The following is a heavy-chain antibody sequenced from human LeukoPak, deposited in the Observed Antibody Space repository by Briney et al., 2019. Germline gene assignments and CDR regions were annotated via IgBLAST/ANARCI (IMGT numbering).Heavy chain of an antibody. CDR2: IIPNSGDA. Sequence: GASVKVSCKASGYTFTGFYIHWLRQAPGQGLEWLGWIIPNSGDANYAPKFQGRVTMTRDTSISTAYMELSSLRSDDTAVYYCARGHCGSATCQRNWFDPWGQGSLVTVSS. D-gene: IGHD2-2*01. CDR1: GYTFTGFY. CDR3: ARGHCGSATCQRNWFDP. V-gene: IGHV1-2*02. J-gene: IGHJ5*02.